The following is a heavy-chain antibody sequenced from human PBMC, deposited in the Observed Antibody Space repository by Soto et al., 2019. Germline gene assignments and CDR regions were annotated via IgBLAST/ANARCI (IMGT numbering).Heavy chain of an antibody. J-gene: IGHJ4*02. V-gene: IGHV4-34*01. CDR3: ARAMKRGYSYGYVDY. CDR2: INHSGST. D-gene: IGHD5-18*01. Sequence: SETLSLTCAVYGGSFSVYYWSWIRQPPGKGLEWIGEINHSGSTNYNPSLKSRVTISVDTSKNQFSLKLSSVTAADTAVYYCARAMKRGYSYGYVDYWGQGTLVTVSS. CDR1: GGSFSVYY.